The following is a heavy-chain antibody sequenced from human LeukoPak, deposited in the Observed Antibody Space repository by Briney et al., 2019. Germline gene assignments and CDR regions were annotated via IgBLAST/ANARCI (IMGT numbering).Heavy chain of an antibody. CDR2: IYYSGST. V-gene: IGHV4-30-4*01. CDR1: GGSISSGDYY. CDR3: ARLYGSGSYGYFDY. Sequence: PSETLSLTFTVSGGSISSGDYYWSWIRQPPGKGLEWIGYIYYSGSTYYNPSLKSRVTISVDMSKNQFSLKLSSVTAADTAVYYCARLYGSGSYGYFDYWGQGTLVTVSS. J-gene: IGHJ4*02. D-gene: IGHD3-10*01.